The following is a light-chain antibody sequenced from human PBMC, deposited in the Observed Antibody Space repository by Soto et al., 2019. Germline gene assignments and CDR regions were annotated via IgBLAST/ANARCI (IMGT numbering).Light chain of an antibody. CDR2: GAS. CDR3: QQYNYWPPWT. V-gene: IGKV3-15*01. CDR1: QSVGSS. J-gene: IGKJ1*01. Sequence: EIVVTQSPATLSVSPGERATLPCRASQSVGSSLAWYQQKPGQAPRLVIYGASTRATGVPARFTGSGSGTEFTLTISSLQSEDFAVYYCQQYNYWPPWTFGQGTKVDIK.